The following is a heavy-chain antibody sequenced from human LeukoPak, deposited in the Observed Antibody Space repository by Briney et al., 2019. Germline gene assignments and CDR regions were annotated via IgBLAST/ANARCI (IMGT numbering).Heavy chain of an antibody. V-gene: IGHV3-7*01. J-gene: IGHJ4*02. Sequence: GGSLRLSCAASGFTFSSYWMSWVRQAPGKGLEWVANIKQDGSEKYYVDSVKGRFTISRDNAKNSLYLQMNSLRAEDTAVYYCARGHYDFWSGYLYYFDYWGQGTLVTVSS. CDR2: IKQDGSEK. CDR1: GFTFSSYW. D-gene: IGHD3-3*01. CDR3: ARGHYDFWSGYLYYFDY.